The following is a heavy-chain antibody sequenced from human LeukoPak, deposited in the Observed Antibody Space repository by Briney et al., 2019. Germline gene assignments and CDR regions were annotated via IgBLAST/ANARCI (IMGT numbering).Heavy chain of an antibody. V-gene: IGHV4-61*01. J-gene: IGHJ3*02. CDR1: GGSISSSSYY. CDR2: IYYSGST. CDR3: ARVEQQLGAFDI. D-gene: IGHD6-13*01. Sequence: PSETLSLTCTVSGGSISSSSYYWSWIRQPPGKGLEWIGYIYYSGSTNYNPSLKSRVTISVDTSKNQFSLKLSSVTAADTAVYYCARVEQQLGAFDIWGQGTMVTVSS.